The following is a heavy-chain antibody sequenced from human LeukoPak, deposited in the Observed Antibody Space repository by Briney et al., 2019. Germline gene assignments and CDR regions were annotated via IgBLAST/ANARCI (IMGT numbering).Heavy chain of an antibody. Sequence: SQTLSLTCTVSGGSISSGSYYWSWIRQPAGKGLEWIGRIYTSGSTNYNPSLKSRVTISVDTSKNQFSLKLSSVTAADTAVYYCARHHGYSLWYFDYWGQGTLVTVS. CDR1: GGSISSGSYY. CDR3: ARHHGYSLWYFDY. D-gene: IGHD5-24*01. V-gene: IGHV4-61*02. J-gene: IGHJ4*02. CDR2: IYTSGST.